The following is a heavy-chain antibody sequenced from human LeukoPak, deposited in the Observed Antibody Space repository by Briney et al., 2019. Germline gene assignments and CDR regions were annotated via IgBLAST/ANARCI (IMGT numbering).Heavy chain of an antibody. D-gene: IGHD3-10*01. CDR1: GFTFSSYG. J-gene: IGHJ4*02. V-gene: IGHV3-30*02. Sequence: PGGSLRLSCAASGFTFSSYGMHWVRQAPGKGLEWVAFIRYDGSNKYYADSVKGRFTISRDNSKNTLYLQMNSLRAEDTAVYYCAKDPYGSGSYWPRHFDYWGQGTLVTVSS. CDR2: IRYDGSNK. CDR3: AKDPYGSGSYWPRHFDY.